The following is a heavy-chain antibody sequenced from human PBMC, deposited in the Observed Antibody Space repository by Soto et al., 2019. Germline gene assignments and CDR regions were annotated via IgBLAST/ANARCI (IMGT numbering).Heavy chain of an antibody. CDR1: GYTFTTYA. CDR2: INVGRGNT. V-gene: IGHV1-3*01. Sequence: QVQLVQSGAEVKKPGASVKVSCKTSGYTFTTYAMHWVRQAPGQRPEWMGWINVGRGNTKYSQSFQGRVTITADTSASTTYIELSRLRSEDTAVSYCARGGNVVVLAASDYWGQGTQVTVPS. D-gene: IGHD2-15*01. J-gene: IGHJ4*02. CDR3: ARGGNVVVLAASDY.